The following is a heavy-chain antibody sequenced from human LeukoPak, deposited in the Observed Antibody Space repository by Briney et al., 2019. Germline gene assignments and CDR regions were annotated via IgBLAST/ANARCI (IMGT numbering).Heavy chain of an antibody. CDR1: GGSISSYY. CDR2: IYYSGST. CDR3: ARGSYYYDSSGYYGWFDP. J-gene: IGHJ5*02. Sequence: PSETLSLTCTVSGGSISSYYRSWIRQPPGKGLEWIGYIYYSGSTNYNPSLKSRVTISVDTSKNQFSLKLSSVTAADTAVYYCARGSYYYDSSGYYGWFDPWGQGTLVTVSS. V-gene: IGHV4-59*01. D-gene: IGHD3-22*01.